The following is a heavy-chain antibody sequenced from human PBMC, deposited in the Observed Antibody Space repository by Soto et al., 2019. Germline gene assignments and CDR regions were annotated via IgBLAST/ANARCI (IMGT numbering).Heavy chain of an antibody. V-gene: IGHV3-30-3*01. CDR1: GFTFSSYA. J-gene: IGHJ4*02. D-gene: IGHD3-3*01. CDR3: VDFWSGSDFDY. CDR2: ISYDGSNK. Sequence: GGSLRLSCAASGFTFSSYAMHWVRQAPGKGLEWVAVISYDGSNKYYADSVKGRLTISRDNSKNTLYLQMNSLRAEDTAVYYCVDFWSGSDFDYWGQGTLVTVSS.